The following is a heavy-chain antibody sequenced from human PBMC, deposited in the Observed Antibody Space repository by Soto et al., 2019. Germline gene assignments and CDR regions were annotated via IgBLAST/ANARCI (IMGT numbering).Heavy chain of an antibody. J-gene: IGHJ4*02. V-gene: IGHV1-18*01. CDR3: ARDSFPLLSVAGTDFDY. D-gene: IGHD6-19*01. CDR2: ISGKNGNT. Sequence: QVQLVQSGAAVKKPGASVKVSCKASGYTFTSYGISWVRQAPGQGLEWMGWISGKNGNTNNAQKFKGRVTMTTDTVTSTAYMELRSLRSDDTAVYYCARDSFPLLSVAGTDFDYWGQGTLVTVSS. CDR1: GYTFTSYG.